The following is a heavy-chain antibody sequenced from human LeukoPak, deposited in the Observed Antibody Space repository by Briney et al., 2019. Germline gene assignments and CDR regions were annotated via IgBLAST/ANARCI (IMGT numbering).Heavy chain of an antibody. Sequence: SVKVSCKASGGTFSSYAISWVRQAPGQGLEWMGGIIPIFGTANYAQKFQGRVTITTDESTSTAYMELSSLRSEDTALYYCARVYYDSSGYYSGGVDYWGQGTLVTVSS. D-gene: IGHD3-22*01. V-gene: IGHV1-69*05. CDR1: GGTFSSYA. CDR3: ARVYYDSSGYYSGGVDY. CDR2: IIPIFGTA. J-gene: IGHJ4*02.